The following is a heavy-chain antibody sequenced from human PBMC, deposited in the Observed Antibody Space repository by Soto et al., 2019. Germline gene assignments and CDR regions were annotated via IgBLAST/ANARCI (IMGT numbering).Heavy chain of an antibody. CDR2: INPSGGST. V-gene: IGHV1-46*01. D-gene: IGHD3-10*01. J-gene: IGHJ4*02. CDR3: ARAGFLSGDNPDRAIFVDY. Sequence: ASVKVSCKASGYTLTSYYMHWVRQAPGQGLEWMGIINPSGGSTSYAQKFQGRVTMTRDTSTSTVYMELSSLRSEDTAVYYCARAGFLSGDNPDRAIFVDYWGQGTLVTVSS. CDR1: GYTLTSYY.